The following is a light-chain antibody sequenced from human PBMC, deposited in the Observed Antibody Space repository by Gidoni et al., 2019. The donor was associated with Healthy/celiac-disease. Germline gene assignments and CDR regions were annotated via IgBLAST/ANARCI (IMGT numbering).Light chain of an antibody. CDR2: GNS. Sequence: QSVLTQPHAVSGAPGQRVTIPCTGSSANIGAGYDVHWYQQLPGTAPKPLIYGNSNRPSGVPDRFSGSNSGTSASLAITGLQSEDEADYYCQSYDSSLSGVVFGGGTKLTVL. CDR1: SANIGAGYD. CDR3: QSYDSSLSGVV. J-gene: IGLJ2*01. V-gene: IGLV1-40*01.